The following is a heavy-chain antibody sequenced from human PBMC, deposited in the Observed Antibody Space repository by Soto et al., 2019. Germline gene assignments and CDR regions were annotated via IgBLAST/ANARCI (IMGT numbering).Heavy chain of an antibody. J-gene: IGHJ4*02. V-gene: IGHV3-23*01. D-gene: IGHD1-7*01. Sequence: GGSLRLSCAASGFTFSTYAMSCVRQAPGTGLEWVSSISGSGATTYLADSVKGRFTISRDKSKNTLFLQISSLRAEDTAVYYCAKRRQDWNYDYFDCWGQGTLVTVSS. CDR2: ISGSGATT. CDR1: GFTFSTYA. CDR3: AKRRQDWNYDYFDC.